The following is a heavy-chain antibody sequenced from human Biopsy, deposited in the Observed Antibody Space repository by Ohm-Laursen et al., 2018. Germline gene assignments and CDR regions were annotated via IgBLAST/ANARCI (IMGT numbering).Heavy chain of an antibody. CDR2: IDWNSRNI. CDR1: GFSFYDFA. Sequence: SLRHSCSASGFSFYDFAMHWVRQSPGKGLEWVAGIDWNSRNINYGDSVKGRFSVSRDNAKNSLYLQMNSLRGEDTALYYCVKDTNWNYVWDRPGATKGMDVWGQGTTVTVSS. J-gene: IGHJ6*02. D-gene: IGHD1-7*01. CDR3: VKDTNWNYVWDRPGATKGMDV. V-gene: IGHV3-9*01.